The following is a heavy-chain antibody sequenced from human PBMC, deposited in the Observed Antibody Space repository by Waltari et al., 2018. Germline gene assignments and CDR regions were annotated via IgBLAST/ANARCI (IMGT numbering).Heavy chain of an antibody. Sequence: QVQLQQWGAGLLKPSETLSLTCAVSGETFSGYYWIWTRRSPGKGLEWIGEIHPSGSIHYNPSLKSRLSISGDASKIQFSLKLNSMTAADTAVYYCSRGTDAYKSGNYWGQGTLVSVSS. D-gene: IGHD3-10*01. J-gene: IGHJ4*02. CDR3: SRGTDAYKSGNY. CDR1: GETFSGYY. CDR2: IHPSGSI. V-gene: IGHV4-34*01.